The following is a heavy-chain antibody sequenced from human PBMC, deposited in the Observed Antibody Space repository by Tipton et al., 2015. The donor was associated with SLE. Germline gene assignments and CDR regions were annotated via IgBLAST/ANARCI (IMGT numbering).Heavy chain of an antibody. D-gene: IGHD2-15*01. J-gene: IGHJ6*02. Sequence: LRLSCTVSGGSISSSSYYWGWIRQPPGKGLEWIGSIYYSGSTYYNPSLKSRVTISVDTSKNQFSLKLSSVTAADTAVYYCARRGYDLGGYYHYAMDVWGQGTTVTVFS. CDR2: IYYSGST. CDR1: GGSISSSSYY. V-gene: IGHV4-39*07. CDR3: ARRGYDLGGYYHYAMDV.